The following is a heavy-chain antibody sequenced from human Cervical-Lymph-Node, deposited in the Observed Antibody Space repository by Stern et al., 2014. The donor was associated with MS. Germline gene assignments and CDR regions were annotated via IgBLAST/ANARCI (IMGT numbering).Heavy chain of an antibody. V-gene: IGHV1-24*01. Sequence: MQLVESGAEVKKPGASVKVSCKVSGYTLTELSMHWVRQAPGKGLEWMGGFDPDDGETMYAQKFQGRLTMTEDTSTDTAYMELSSLRSEDTAVYYCATDRDDFRSGYSAPTKGYGLDVWGQGTTVSVTS. CDR3: ATDRDDFRSGYSAPTKGYGLDV. CDR2: FDPDDGET. J-gene: IGHJ6*02. CDR1: GYTLTELS. D-gene: IGHD3-3*01.